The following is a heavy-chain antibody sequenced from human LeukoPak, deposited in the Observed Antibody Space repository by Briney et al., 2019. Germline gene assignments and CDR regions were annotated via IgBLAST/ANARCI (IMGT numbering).Heavy chain of an antibody. V-gene: IGHV1-8*01. CDR3: ARSLQWLGYAFDI. CDR1: GYTFTSYD. D-gene: IGHD6-19*01. CDR2: TNPNSGNT. Sequence: GASVKVSCKASGYTFTSYDINWVRQATGQGLEWMGWTNPNSGNTGYAQKFQGRVTMTRNTSISTAYMELSSLRSEDTAVYYCARSLQWLGYAFDIWGQGTMVTVSS. J-gene: IGHJ3*02.